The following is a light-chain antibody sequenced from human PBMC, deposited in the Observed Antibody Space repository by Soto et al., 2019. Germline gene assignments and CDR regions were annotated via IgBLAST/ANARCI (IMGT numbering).Light chain of an antibody. CDR3: QKSYSTSIN. J-gene: IGKJ5*01. V-gene: IGKV3-11*01. Sequence: PGESSTLSCGASQSVTKYLVWYQQKPGQAPRLLISDASYRATGIPARFSGSGSGTDFTLTISSLEPEDFALYYCQKSYSTSINFGQGTRLEIK. CDR1: QSVTKY. CDR2: DAS.